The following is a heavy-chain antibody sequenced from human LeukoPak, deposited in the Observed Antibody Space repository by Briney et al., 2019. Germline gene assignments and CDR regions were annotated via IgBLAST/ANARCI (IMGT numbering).Heavy chain of an antibody. J-gene: IGHJ4*02. V-gene: IGHV3-21*01. CDR2: ISSSSSYI. Sequence: GGSLRLSCAASGFTFSSYSMNWVRQAPGKGLEWVSSISSSSSYIYYADSVKGRFTVSRDNAKNSLYLQMNSLRAEDTDVYYCARAGYSSGYDILTGYYGGLNFDYWGQGTLVTVSS. CDR1: GFTFSSYS. D-gene: IGHD3-9*01. CDR3: ARAGYSSGYDILTGYYGGLNFDY.